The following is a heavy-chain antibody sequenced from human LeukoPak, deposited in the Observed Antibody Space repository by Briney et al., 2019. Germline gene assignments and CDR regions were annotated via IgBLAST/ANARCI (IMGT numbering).Heavy chain of an antibody. D-gene: IGHD5-24*01. CDR3: AVTIQAAAIPAFDY. CDR1: GYTFTAYS. V-gene: IGHV1-2*02. Sequence: ASVKVSCKASGYTFTAYSIHWMRQAPGQGLEWVGRIDPNSGVTNYAQKFQGRVTMTTDTSISTAYMGLSRLTSDDTAVYYCAVTIQAAAIPAFDYWGQGTLVTVSS. CDR2: IDPNSGVT. J-gene: IGHJ4*02.